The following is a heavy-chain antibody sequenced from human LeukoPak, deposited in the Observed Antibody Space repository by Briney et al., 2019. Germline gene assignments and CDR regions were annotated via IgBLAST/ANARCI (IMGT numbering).Heavy chain of an antibody. CDR2: IYYSGST. Sequence: PSETLSLTCTVSGGSISSGGYYWSWIRQHPGKGLEWIGYIYYSGSTYYNPSLKSRVTISVDTSKNQFSLKLSSVTAADTAVYYCARAPPGDYYYYGMDVWGQGTTVTVPS. CDR1: GGSISSGGYY. J-gene: IGHJ6*02. V-gene: IGHV4-31*03. CDR3: ARAPPGDYYYYGMDV.